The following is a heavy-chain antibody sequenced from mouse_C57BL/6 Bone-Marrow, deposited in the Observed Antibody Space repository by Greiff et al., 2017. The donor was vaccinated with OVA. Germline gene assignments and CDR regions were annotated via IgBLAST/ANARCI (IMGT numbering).Heavy chain of an antibody. J-gene: IGHJ4*01. CDR2: ISSGGDYI. CDR1: GFTFSSYA. CDR3: TRDGYYAMDY. Sequence: EVMLVESGAGLVKPGGSLKLSCAASGFTFSSYAMSWVRQAPEKRLEWVAYISSGGDYIYYADTVQGRFPISRDNARNTLYLQMSSLKSADTAMYSCTRDGYYAMDYWGQGTSVTVSS. V-gene: IGHV5-9-1*02. D-gene: IGHD2-3*01.